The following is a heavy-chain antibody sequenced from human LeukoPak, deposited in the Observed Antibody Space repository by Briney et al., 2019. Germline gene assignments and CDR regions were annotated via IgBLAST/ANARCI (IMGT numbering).Heavy chain of an antibody. CDR2: IYYSGST. CDR1: GGSISSGGYY. V-gene: IGHV4-31*03. Sequence: PSQTLSLTCTVSGGSISSGGYYWSWIRQHPGKGLEWIGYIYYSGSTYYNPSLKSRVTISVDTSKNQFSLKLSSVTAADTAVYYCASSDPYYYDSSGYYSKHFQHRGQGTLVTVSS. J-gene: IGHJ1*01. CDR3: ASSDPYYYDSSGYYSKHFQH. D-gene: IGHD3-22*01.